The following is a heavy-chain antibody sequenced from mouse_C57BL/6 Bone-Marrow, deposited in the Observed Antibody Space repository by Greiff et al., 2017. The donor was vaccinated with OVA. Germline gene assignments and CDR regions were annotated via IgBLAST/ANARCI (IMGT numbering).Heavy chain of an antibody. D-gene: IGHD1-1*01. J-gene: IGHJ4*01. CDR1: GFSLTSYG. Sequence: QVQLKQSGPGLVQPSQSLSITCTVSGFSLTSYGVHWVRQSPGKGLEWLGVIWRGGSTDYNAAFMSRLSITKDNSKSQVFFKMISLQADDTSIYYCAKSLYGSGAMDYWGQGTSVTVSS. V-gene: IGHV2-5*01. CDR3: AKSLYGSGAMDY. CDR2: IWRGGST.